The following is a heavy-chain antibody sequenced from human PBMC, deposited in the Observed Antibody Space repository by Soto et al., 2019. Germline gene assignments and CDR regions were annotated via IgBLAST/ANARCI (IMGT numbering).Heavy chain of an antibody. CDR2: IDPSDSYT. V-gene: IGHV5-10-1*01. CDR3: AGRITMVRGVIAGSDWFDP. J-gene: IGHJ5*02. D-gene: IGHD3-10*01. CDR1: GYSFTSYW. Sequence: GESLKISCKGSGYSFTSYWISWVRQMPGKGREWMGRIDPSDSYTNYSPSFQGHVTISADKSISTAYLQWSSLKASDTAMYYCAGRITMVRGVIAGSDWFDPWGQGTLVTVSS.